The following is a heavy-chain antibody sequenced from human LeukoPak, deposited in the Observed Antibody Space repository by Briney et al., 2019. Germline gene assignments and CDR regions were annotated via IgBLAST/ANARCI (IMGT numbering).Heavy chain of an antibody. J-gene: IGHJ5*02. Sequence: SETLSLTCTVPGGSVTTSSYYWGWIRQPPGKGLEWIGSMSHSGSAFYNPSLKSRVSISVDTSKNQFSLRVTSVTAADTALYYCARRSLREAYNRFDPWGQGTLVTVSS. CDR1: GGSVTTSSYY. CDR2: MSHSGSA. V-gene: IGHV4-39*01. CDR3: ARRSLREAYNRFDP. D-gene: IGHD3-10*01.